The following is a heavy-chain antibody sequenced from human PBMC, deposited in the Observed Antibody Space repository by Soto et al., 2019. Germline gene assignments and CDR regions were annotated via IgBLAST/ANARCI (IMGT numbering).Heavy chain of an antibody. J-gene: IGHJ6*02. D-gene: IGHD5-12*01. Sequence: SETLSLTCTVSGGSISSGDYYWSWIRQPPGKGLEWIGYIYYSGSTYYNPSLKSRVTISVDTSKNQFSLKLSSVTAADTAVYYCARVLVATTSAYYYCMDVWGQGTTVTVSS. V-gene: IGHV4-30-4*01. CDR1: GGSISSGDYY. CDR3: ARVLVATTSAYYYCMDV. CDR2: IYYSGST.